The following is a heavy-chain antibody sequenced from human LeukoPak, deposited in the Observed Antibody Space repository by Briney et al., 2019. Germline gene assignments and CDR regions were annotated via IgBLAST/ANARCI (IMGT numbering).Heavy chain of an antibody. D-gene: IGHD2-2*01. CDR1: GGSSSGYY. V-gene: IGHV4-34*01. Sequence: SETLSLTCAVYGGSSSGYYWSWIRQPPGKGLEWIGEINHSGSTNYNPSLKSRVTISVDTSKNQFSLKLSSVTAADTAVYYCARGVPAAMWYYYYYGMDVWGQGTTVTVSS. CDR2: INHSGST. J-gene: IGHJ6*02. CDR3: ARGVPAAMWYYYYYGMDV.